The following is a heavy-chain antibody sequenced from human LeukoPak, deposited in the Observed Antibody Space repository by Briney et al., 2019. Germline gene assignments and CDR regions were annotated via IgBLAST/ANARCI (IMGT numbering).Heavy chain of an antibody. CDR1: GGTFSSYA. CDR2: IIPIFGTA. CDR3: ARGTPYSSSWAYYYYYMDV. D-gene: IGHD6-13*01. V-gene: IGHV1-69*01. J-gene: IGHJ6*03. Sequence: SVKVSCKASGGTFSSYAISWVRQAPGQGLEWMGGIIPIFGTANYAQKFQGRVTITADESTSTAYMELSSLRSEDTAVYYCARGTPYSSSWAYYYYYMDVWGKGTTVTVSS.